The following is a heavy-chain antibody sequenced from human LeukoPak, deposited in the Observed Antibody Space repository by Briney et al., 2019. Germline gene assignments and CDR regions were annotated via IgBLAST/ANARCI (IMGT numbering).Heavy chain of an antibody. CDR1: GFTFSSYG. J-gene: IGHJ6*03. CDR2: ISYDGSNK. Sequence: PGGSLRLSCAASGFTFSSYGTHWVRQAPGKGLEWVAVISYDGSNKYYADSVKGRFTISRDNSKNTLYLQMNSLRAEDTAVYYCAMGSSWYRDYYYYMDVWGKGTTVTVSS. CDR3: AMGSSWYRDYYYYMDV. D-gene: IGHD6-13*01. V-gene: IGHV3-30*03.